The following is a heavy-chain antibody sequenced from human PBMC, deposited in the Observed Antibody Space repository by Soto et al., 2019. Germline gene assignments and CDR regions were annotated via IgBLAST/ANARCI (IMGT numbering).Heavy chain of an antibody. V-gene: IGHV1-18*01. D-gene: IGHD2-15*01. CDR3: GSAPRTRCSGGICYPLNYYFAGRDV. Sequence: QGQLVQSGGEVKKPGASVKVSCKASGYTFMSYGISWVRQAPGQGLEWMGWISAYNGDTNYAQRLQGRGTVGTEASRSTAYTELRSQRSDGAAVYYRGSAPRTRCSGGICYPLNYYFAGRDVWGPAPTVTVS. J-gene: IGHJ6*02. CDR1: GYTFMSYG. CDR2: ISAYNGDT.